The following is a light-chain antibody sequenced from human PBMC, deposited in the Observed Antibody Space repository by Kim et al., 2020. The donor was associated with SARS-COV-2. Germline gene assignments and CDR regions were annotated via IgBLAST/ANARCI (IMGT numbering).Light chain of an antibody. J-gene: IGLJ3*02. Sequence: GQRVTISCSGSRSNIGRYTVNLYQQFPGTAPKFLIYNIHQRPSGLPDRFSGSQSGTSASLAISGLQAEDEADYYCAAWDDSLHAWVFGGGTQLTVL. CDR2: NIH. V-gene: IGLV1-44*01. CDR1: RSNIGRYT. CDR3: AAWDDSLHAWV.